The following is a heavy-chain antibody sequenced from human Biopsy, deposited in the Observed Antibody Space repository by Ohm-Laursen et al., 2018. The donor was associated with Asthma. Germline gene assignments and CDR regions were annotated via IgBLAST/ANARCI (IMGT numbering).Heavy chain of an antibody. D-gene: IGHD3-22*01. V-gene: IGHV3-30*03. CDR3: ARPYYSDRSGYYGY. CDR1: GFMFRSFG. CDR2: ISYDGNHK. J-gene: IGHJ4*02. Sequence: SLRLSCTASGFMFRSFGMHWVRQAPGKGLEWVAVISYDGNHKFYEDSVKGRFTVSRDNSKSTLYLQMNSLRAEDTAVYFCARPYYSDRSGYYGYWGQGTLVTVSS.